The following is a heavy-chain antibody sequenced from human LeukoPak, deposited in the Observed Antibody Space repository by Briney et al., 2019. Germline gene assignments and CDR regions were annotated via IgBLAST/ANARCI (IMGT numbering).Heavy chain of an antibody. J-gene: IGHJ3*02. CDR2: ISGSGGST. Sequence: GGSLRLSCAASGFTFSSYAMSWVRQAPGKGLEWVSAISGSGGSTYYADSVKGRFTISRDNSKNMLYLQMNSLRTEDTAVYYCAKVPTPDDAFDIWGQGTMVTVSS. CDR3: AKVPTPDDAFDI. CDR1: GFTFSSYA. V-gene: IGHV3-23*01. D-gene: IGHD1-14*01.